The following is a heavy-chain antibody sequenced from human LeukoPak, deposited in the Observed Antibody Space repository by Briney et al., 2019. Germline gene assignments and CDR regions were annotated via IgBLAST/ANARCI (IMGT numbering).Heavy chain of an antibody. V-gene: IGHV3-48*03. CDR2: ISSSGSTI. CDR3: ARLSGWNFDY. Sequence: GGSLRLSCAASGFTFSSYEMNWVRQAPGKGLEWVSYISSSGSTIYYADSVKGRFTISRDNAKNSLYLQMSSLRAEDTAVYYCARLSGWNFDYWGQGTLVTVSS. CDR1: GFTFSSYE. D-gene: IGHD6-19*01. J-gene: IGHJ4*02.